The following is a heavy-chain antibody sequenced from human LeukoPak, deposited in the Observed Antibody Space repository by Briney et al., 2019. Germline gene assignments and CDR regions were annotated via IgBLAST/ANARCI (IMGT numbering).Heavy chain of an antibody. V-gene: IGHV1-18*01. CDR2: ISAYNGNT. D-gene: IGHD3-10*01. J-gene: IGHJ6*02. CDR1: GYTFNKYG. CDR3: ARPQYYYGSGSYAPSDYFYYYGMDV. Sequence: GASVKVSCKASGYTFNKYGISWVRQAPGQGLEWMGWISAYNGNTNYAQRLQGRVTMTTDTSTSTAYMELRSLRSDDTAVYYCARPQYYYGSGSYAPSDYFYYYGMDVWGQGTTVTVSS.